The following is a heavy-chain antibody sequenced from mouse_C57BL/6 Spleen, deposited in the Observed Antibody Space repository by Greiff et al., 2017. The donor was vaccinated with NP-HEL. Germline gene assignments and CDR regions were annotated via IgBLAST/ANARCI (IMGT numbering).Heavy chain of an antibody. CDR3: ARWEGDYDGAY. D-gene: IGHD2-4*01. Sequence: VQLQQPGAELVMPGASVKLSCKASGYTFTSYWMHWVKQRPGQGLEWIGEIDPSDSYTNYNQKFKGKSTLTVDKSSSTAYMQLSSLTSEDSAVYYCARWEGDYDGAYWGQGTLVTVSA. J-gene: IGHJ3*01. V-gene: IGHV1-69*01. CDR1: GYTFTSYW. CDR2: IDPSDSYT.